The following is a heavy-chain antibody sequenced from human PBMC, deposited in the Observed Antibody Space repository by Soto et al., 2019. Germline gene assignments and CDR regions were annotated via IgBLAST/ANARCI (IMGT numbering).Heavy chain of an antibody. J-gene: IGHJ6*02. Sequence: PGGSLRLSCAASGFTFDNYAMHWVRQSPGKPLEWVSYINWNTGRIGYADAVKGRFTISRDNAKNSLYLQMNSLRVEDTALYYCANDIAIFGVVPRYAMDVRRQGPTVTVSS. CDR2: INWNTGRI. V-gene: IGHV3-9*01. CDR1: GFTFDNYA. CDR3: ANDIAIFGVVPRYAMDV. D-gene: IGHD3-3*01.